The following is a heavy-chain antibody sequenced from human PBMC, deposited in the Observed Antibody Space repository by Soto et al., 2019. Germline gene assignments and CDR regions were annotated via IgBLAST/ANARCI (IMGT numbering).Heavy chain of an antibody. Sequence: GSLRLSCAASGFSFSSYAMYWVRQAPGKGLEWVSAISGGGGDTFYADSVRGRLTISRDNSKDTLFLQMNSLGVEDTAVYYCAKGSARYYFDSWGHGTLVTVSS. V-gene: IGHV3-23*01. J-gene: IGHJ4*01. CDR1: GFSFSSYA. CDR3: AKGSARYYFDS. CDR2: ISGGGGDT.